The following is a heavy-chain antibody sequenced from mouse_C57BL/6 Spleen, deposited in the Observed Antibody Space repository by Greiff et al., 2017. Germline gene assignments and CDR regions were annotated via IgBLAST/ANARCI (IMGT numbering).Heavy chain of an antibody. CDR3: ARHLLLRYQHGWYFDV. V-gene: IGHV1-18*01. D-gene: IGHD1-1*01. CDR1: GYTFTDYN. Sequence: EVKLQESGPELVKPGASVKIPCKASGYTFTDYNMDWVKQSHGKSLEWIGDINPNNGGTIYNQKFKGKATLTVDKSSSTAYMELRSLTSEDTAVYYCARHLLLRYQHGWYFDVWGTGTTVTVSS. CDR2: INPNNGGT. J-gene: IGHJ1*03.